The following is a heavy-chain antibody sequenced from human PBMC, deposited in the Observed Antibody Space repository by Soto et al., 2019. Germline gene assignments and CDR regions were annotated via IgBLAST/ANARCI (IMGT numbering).Heavy chain of an antibody. J-gene: IGHJ6*02. CDR2: INNVGSSI. CDR1: GFTISGHW. CDR3: AREVAPAALPPSSLMDV. V-gene: IGHV3-74*01. Sequence: EVQLVESGGGLVQPGGSLRLSCAASGFTISGHWMHWVRQAPWQGLVWVSRINNVGSSIAYADSVKGRFTISRDNAKNTLYLQMNSLRAEDTAMYFCAREVAPAALPPSSLMDVWGQGTTVTVSS. D-gene: IGHD2-2*01.